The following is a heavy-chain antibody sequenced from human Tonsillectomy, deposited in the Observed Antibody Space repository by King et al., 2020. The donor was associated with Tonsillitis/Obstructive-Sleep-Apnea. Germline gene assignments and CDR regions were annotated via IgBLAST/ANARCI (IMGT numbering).Heavy chain of an antibody. V-gene: IGHV3-48*02. D-gene: IGHD6-25*01. CDR2: ISSSSNTI. Sequence: VQLVESGGGLVQPGGSLRLSCAASGFTLRSYNMNWVRQAPGKGVGWVSLISSSSNTIYYEDPVKGRFTLSRDNAKNSRYLQMNSLRDADTAVFYCASEKGSGFVDYWGQGTLVTVSS. J-gene: IGHJ4*02. CDR3: ASEKGSGFVDY. CDR1: GFTLRSYN.